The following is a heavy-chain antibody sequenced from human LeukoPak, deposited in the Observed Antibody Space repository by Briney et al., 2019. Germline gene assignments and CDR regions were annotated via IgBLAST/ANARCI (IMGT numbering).Heavy chain of an antibody. CDR3: TTEDDYDYVWGSYRNDAFDI. J-gene: IGHJ3*02. CDR1: GFTFSSYS. Sequence: GGSLRLSCAASGFTFSSYSMNWVRQAPGKGLEWVGRIKSKTDGGTPDYAAPVKGRFTISRDDSKNTLYLQMNSLKTEDTAVYYWTTEDDYDYVWGSYRNDAFDIWGQGTMVTVSS. CDR2: IKSKTDGGTP. V-gene: IGHV3-15*01. D-gene: IGHD3-16*02.